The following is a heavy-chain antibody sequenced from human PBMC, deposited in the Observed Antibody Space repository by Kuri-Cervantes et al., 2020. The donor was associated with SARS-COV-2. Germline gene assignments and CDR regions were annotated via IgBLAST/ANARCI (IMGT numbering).Heavy chain of an antibody. CDR2: INHRGST. J-gene: IGHJ6*02. D-gene: IGHD2-2*01. V-gene: IGHV4-34*01. CDR3: ARGLYIVVVPAAMWERGEYYYGMDV. Sequence: SETLSLTCAVYGGSFSGYYWSWIRQPPGRGLEWIGEINHRGSTNYNPSLKSRVTISVDTSKNQSSLKLSSVTAAGTAVYYCARGLYIVVVPAAMWERGEYYYGMDVWGQGTTVTVSS. CDR1: GGSFSGYY.